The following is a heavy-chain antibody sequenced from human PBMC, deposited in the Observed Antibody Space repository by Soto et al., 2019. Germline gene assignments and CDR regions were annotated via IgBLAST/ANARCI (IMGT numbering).Heavy chain of an antibody. CDR1: GGSISGYD. CDR3: PYSRQDAFDI. J-gene: IGHJ3*02. Sequence: SETLSLTCTVSGGSISGYDWGWIRQPPGKGLEWIGSIYYSGSTYYNSSLKSRVTISVDTSKNQFSLKLSSVTAADTAVYYCPYSRQDAFDIWGQGTMVTVSS. CDR2: IYYSGST. D-gene: IGHD6-13*01. V-gene: IGHV4-39*01.